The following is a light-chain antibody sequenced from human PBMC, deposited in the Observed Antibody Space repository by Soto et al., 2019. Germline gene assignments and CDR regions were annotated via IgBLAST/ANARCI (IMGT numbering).Light chain of an antibody. J-gene: IGKJ1*01. Sequence: EIVLAQSPGTVSLSPRERATLSCRASQSVTSSYLAWWQQKPGQAPRLLIYGASSRATGIPDRFSGSGSGTDFTLTISRLEPEDFAVYFCQQYGSSPTTFCQGTKVDIK. CDR3: QQYGSSPTT. V-gene: IGKV3-20*01. CDR2: GAS. CDR1: QSVTSSY.